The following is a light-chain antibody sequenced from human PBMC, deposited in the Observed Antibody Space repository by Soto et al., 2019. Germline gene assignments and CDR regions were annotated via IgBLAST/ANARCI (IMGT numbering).Light chain of an antibody. CDR1: SGSIASNY. CDR3: PSYHSSNRYVV. J-gene: IGLJ2*01. V-gene: IGLV6-57*04. CDR2: EDN. Sequence: NFMLTQPHSVSESPGKTVTISCTRSSGSIASNYVQWYQQRPGSAPTTVIYEDNQRPSGVPDRFSGSIDSSSNSASLTISGLKTEDEADYYCPSYHSSNRYVVFGGGTKLTVL.